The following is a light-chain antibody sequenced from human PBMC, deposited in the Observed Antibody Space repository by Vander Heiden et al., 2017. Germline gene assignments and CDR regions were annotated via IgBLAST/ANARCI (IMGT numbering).Light chain of an antibody. Sequence: EIVLTPSPGTLSLSPGERAILSCRASQTVSSSYLGWYQQKPGQAPRLLIYGASSRATGIPDRFSGSGSGTDFTLTISRLEPEDFAVYYCQQYGSSPLTFGGGTKVEIK. V-gene: IGKV3-20*01. CDR2: GAS. CDR3: QQYGSSPLT. J-gene: IGKJ4*01. CDR1: QTVSSSY.